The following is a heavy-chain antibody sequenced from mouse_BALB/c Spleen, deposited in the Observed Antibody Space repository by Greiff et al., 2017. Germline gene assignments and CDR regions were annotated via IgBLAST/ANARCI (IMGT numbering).Heavy chain of an antibody. Sequence: VQLQESGAELVRPGASVTLSCKASGYTFTDYEMHWVKQTPVHGLEWIGAIDPETGGTAYNQKFKGKATLTADKSSSTAYMELRSLTSEDSAVYYCTRGPGYGYWGQGTTLTVSS. V-gene: IGHV1-15*01. CDR2: IDPETGGT. CDR3: TRGPGYGY. CDR1: GYTFTDYE. D-gene: IGHD3-1*01. J-gene: IGHJ2*01.